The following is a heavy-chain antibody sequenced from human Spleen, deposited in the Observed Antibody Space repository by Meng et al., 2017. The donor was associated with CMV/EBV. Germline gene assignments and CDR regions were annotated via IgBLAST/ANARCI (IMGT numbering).Heavy chain of an antibody. CDR2: ISSSSSYI. CDR3: ARENGDRRESENY. Sequence: GESLKISCAASGFTFSSYSMNWVRQAPGKGLEWVSSISSSSSYIYYADSVKGRFTISRDNAKNSLYLQMNSPRAEDTAVYYCARENGDRRESENYWGQGTLVTVSS. J-gene: IGHJ4*02. D-gene: IGHD4-17*01. CDR1: GFTFSSYS. V-gene: IGHV3-21*01.